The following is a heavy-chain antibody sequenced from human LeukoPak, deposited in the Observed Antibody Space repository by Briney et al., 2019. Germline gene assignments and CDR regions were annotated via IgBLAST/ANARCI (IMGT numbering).Heavy chain of an antibody. J-gene: IGHJ4*02. CDR1: TYTFTGYY. Sequence: ASMRVSCMASTYTFTGYYIHWVRQAPGQGLEWMGWINPNSGVTSFAQKFQGRVTMTRDTSISTAYMELSRLRSDDTAVYYCARRHIDCATTTCYVDYWGQGTLVTVSS. CDR3: ARRHIDCATTTCYVDY. CDR2: INPNSGVT. V-gene: IGHV1-2*02. D-gene: IGHD1-26*01.